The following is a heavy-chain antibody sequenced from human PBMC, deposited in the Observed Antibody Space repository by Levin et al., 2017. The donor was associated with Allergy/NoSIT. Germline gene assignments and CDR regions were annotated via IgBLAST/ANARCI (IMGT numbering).Heavy chain of an antibody. Sequence: ASVKVSCKASGYIFSSYYIHWMRQAPGQGLEWMGKINPATGNTTSAQKFKGRITVTRDTSTTTVYLEMSNLRSEDTAVFYCAREINQPHYNSMTGYTLSSWFDSWGQGSLVTVSS. J-gene: IGHJ5*01. D-gene: IGHD3-9*01. V-gene: IGHV1-46*01. CDR1: GYIFSSYY. CDR2: INPATGNT. CDR3: AREINQPHYNSMTGYTLSSWFDS.